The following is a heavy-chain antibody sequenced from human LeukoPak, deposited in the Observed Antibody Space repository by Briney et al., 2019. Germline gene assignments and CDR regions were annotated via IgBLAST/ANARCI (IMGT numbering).Heavy chain of an antibody. CDR1: GYTFTSYD. Sequence: ASVKVSCKASGYTFTSYDINWVRQATGEGLEWMGWMNPNSGNTGYAQKFQGRVTMARNTSTSTAYMELSSLRSEDTAVYYCARGVTGTTSGWFDPWGQGTLVTVSS. CDR2: MNPNSGNT. J-gene: IGHJ5*02. V-gene: IGHV1-8*01. D-gene: IGHD1-1*01. CDR3: ARGVTGTTSGWFDP.